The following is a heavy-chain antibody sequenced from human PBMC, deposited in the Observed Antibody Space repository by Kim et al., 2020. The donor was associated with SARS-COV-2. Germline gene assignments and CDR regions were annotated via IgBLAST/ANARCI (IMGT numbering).Heavy chain of an antibody. CDR3: ARVVGKYSGLYYFDY. Sequence: SETLSLTCTVSGGSISSGGYYWSWIRQHPGKGLEWIGYIYYSGSTYYNPSLKSRVTISVDTSKNQFSLKLSPVTAADTAVYYCARVVGKYSGLYYFDYWGQGTLVTVSS. CDR1: GGSISSGGYY. J-gene: IGHJ4*02. V-gene: IGHV4-31*03. CDR2: IYYSGST. D-gene: IGHD6-6*01.